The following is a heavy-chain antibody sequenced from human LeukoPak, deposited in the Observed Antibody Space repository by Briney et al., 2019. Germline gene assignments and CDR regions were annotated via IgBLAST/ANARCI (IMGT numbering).Heavy chain of an antibody. CDR2: IYYSGST. CDR3: ARQPLDCSGGSCYSGLFDY. J-gene: IGHJ4*02. D-gene: IGHD2-15*01. CDR1: GGSISSYY. Sequence: SETLSLTCTVSGGSISSYYWSWIRQPPGKGLEWIGYIYYSGSTNYNPSLKSRVTISVDTSKNQFSLKLSSVTAADTAVYYCARQPLDCSGGSCYSGLFDYWGQGTLVTVSS. V-gene: IGHV4-59*08.